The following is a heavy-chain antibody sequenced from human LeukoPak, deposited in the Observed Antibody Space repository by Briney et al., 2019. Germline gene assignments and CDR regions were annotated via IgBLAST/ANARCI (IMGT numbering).Heavy chain of an antibody. CDR3: ARGDGYNLDY. D-gene: IGHD5-24*01. V-gene: IGHV1-69*05. CDR2: LIPFFGTP. CDR1: RGTFSSYA. Sequence: SVKVSCKAPRGTFSSYAVSWVRQAPEQGLEWMGGLIPFFGTPNYAQKFQGRVTITTDESTSTAYMELSSLRSEDTALYYCARGDGYNLDYWGQGTLVTVSS. J-gene: IGHJ4*02.